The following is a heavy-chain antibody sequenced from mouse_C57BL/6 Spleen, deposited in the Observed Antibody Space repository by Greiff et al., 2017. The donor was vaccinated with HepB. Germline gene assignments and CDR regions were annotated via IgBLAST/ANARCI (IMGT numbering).Heavy chain of an antibody. CDR1: GYAFTNYL. CDR2: INPGSGGT. D-gene: IGHD4-1*01. CDR3: ARSGTSYYAMDY. Sequence: QVQLQQSGAELVRPGTSVKVSCKASGYAFTNYLIEWVKQRPGQGLEWIGVINPGSGGTNYNEKFKGKATLTADKSSSTAYMQLSSLTSEDSAVYFCARSGTSYYAMDYWGQGTSVTVSS. J-gene: IGHJ4*01. V-gene: IGHV1-54*01.